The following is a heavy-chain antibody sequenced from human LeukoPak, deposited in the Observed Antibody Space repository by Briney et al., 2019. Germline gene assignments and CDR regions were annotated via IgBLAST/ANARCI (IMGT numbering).Heavy chain of an antibody. CDR3: ARALEMYCSTSSCQGPFDI. J-gene: IGHJ3*02. Sequence: AAVKVSCKASGYTFTSHGISGVRQAPGQGLEGVGWISVHNGQTNYSQMLHGGVTMTTATFKTTAYLELRSMSSDDTAMYYCARALEMYCSTSSCQGPFDIWGQGTMVTVFS. CDR1: GYTFTSHG. D-gene: IGHD2-2*01. CDR2: ISVHNGQT. V-gene: IGHV1-18*04.